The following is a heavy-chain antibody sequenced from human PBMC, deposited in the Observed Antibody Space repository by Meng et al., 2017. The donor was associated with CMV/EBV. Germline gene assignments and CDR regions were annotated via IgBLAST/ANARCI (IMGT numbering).Heavy chain of an antibody. J-gene: IGHJ6*02. CDR3: ARLGGAYYDILTGYYKGMDV. V-gene: IGHV5-51*01. D-gene: IGHD3-9*01. Sequence: GESLKIFCKGSGYSFTSYWIGWVRQMPGKGLEWMGIIYPGDSDTRYSPSFQGQVTISADKSISTAYLQWSSLKASDTAMYYCARLGGAYYDILTGYYKGMDVWGQGTTVTVSS. CDR1: GYSFTSYW. CDR2: IYPGDSDT.